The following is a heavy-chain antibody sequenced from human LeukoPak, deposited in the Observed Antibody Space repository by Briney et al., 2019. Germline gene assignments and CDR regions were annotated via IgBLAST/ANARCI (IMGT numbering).Heavy chain of an antibody. D-gene: IGHD5-24*01. J-gene: IGHJ4*02. CDR3: ARGVEMATEPDY. V-gene: IGHV1-18*01. Sequence: ASVKVSCKASGYTFTTYGISWVRQAPGQGLEWMGWISGYNGNTNFAHKLQGRVAMATDTSTSTAYMELKSLRSDDTAVYYCARGVEMATEPDYWGQGTLVTVSS. CDR2: ISGYNGNT. CDR1: GYTFTTYG.